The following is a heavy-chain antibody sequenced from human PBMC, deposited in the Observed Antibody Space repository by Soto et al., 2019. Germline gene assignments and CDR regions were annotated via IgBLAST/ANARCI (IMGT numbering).Heavy chain of an antibody. V-gene: IGHV4-59*01. J-gene: IGHJ4*02. D-gene: IGHD3-22*01. CDR2: IYYSGST. Sequence: QVQLQESGPGLVKPSETLSLTCTVSGGSISSYYWSCIRQPPGKGLEWIGYIYYSGSTTSNPSLQSRVTISVDRSKNQISLKLNSVTAADTAVYYCARDRSSGYHDYWGQGTLVTVSS. CDR1: GGSISSYY. CDR3: ARDRSSGYHDY.